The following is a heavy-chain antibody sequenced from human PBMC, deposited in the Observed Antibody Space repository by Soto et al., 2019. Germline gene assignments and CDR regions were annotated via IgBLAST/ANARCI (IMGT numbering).Heavy chain of an antibody. CDR2: ISWNSGSI. CDR3: AKDIATMIPPGHHLNSHYYYYGMDI. Sequence: GGSLRLSCAASGFTFDDYAMHWVRQAPGKGLEWVSGISWNSGSIGYADSVKGRFTISRDNAKNSLYLQMNSLRAEDTALYYCAKDIATMIPPGHHLNSHYYYYGMDIWVTGTTVTVSS. V-gene: IGHV3-9*01. D-gene: IGHD3-22*01. CDR1: GFTFDDYA. J-gene: IGHJ6*04.